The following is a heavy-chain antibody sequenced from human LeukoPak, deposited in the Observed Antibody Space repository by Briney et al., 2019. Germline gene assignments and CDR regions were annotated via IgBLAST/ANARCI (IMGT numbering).Heavy chain of an antibody. J-gene: IGHJ6*03. CDR2: IYYSGST. CDR1: GGSISSSSYY. CDR3: SRVTPGYYYYMDV. V-gene: IGHV4-39*07. Sequence: SETLSLTCTVSGGSISSSSYYWGWIRQPPGMALEWIGNIYYSGSTYYNPSLKSRVTISLDTSKNQFSLKLSSVTAADTAVYYCSRVTPGYYYYMDVWGKGTTVTISS.